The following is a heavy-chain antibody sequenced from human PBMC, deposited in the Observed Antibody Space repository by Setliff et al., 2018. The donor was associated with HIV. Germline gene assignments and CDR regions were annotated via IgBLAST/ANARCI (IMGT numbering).Heavy chain of an antibody. CDR1: GGSMNNYY. CDR3: ARHANGPYGPFGDLLYFDY. V-gene: IGHV4-4*09. J-gene: IGHJ4*02. D-gene: IGHD2-21*02. CDR2: IYTSGST. Sequence: PSETLSLTCTVSGGSMNNYYWTWIRQPPGKGLEWIGYIYTSGSTKYNPSLKSRVTISLDTSKNQFSLKLTSVTAADTAVYYCARHANGPYGPFGDLLYFDYWGLGTLVTVYS.